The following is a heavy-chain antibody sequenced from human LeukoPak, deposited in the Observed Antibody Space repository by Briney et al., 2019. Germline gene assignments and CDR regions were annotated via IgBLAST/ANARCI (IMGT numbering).Heavy chain of an antibody. J-gene: IGHJ4*02. Sequence: GRSLRLSCAASGFTFSTYVMYWVRQAPGKGLEWAALISYDGSSQNYADSVKGRFTISRDNSKNMLYLQMNSLRAEDTAVYYCAKDQWNPDYWGQGTLVSVSS. CDR1: GFTFSTYV. CDR3: AKDQWNPDY. V-gene: IGHV3-30*18. D-gene: IGHD6-19*01. CDR2: ISYDGSSQ.